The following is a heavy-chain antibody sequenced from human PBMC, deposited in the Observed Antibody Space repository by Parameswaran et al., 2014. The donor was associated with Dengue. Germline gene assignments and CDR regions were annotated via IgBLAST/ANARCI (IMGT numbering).Heavy chain of an antibody. CDR2: IYSGGST. CDR3: AKSGSGYYTNAFDI. J-gene: IGHJ3*02. Sequence: RWIRQPPGKGLEWVSVIYSGGSTYYADSVKGRFTISRDNSKNTLYLQMNSLRAEDTAVYYCAKSGSGYYTNAFDIWGQGTMVTVSS. D-gene: IGHD3-3*01. V-gene: IGHV3-53*01.